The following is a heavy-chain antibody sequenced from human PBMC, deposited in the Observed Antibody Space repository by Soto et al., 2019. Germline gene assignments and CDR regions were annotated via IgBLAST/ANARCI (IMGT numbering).Heavy chain of an antibody. V-gene: IGHV4-34*01. Sequence: SETLSLTCAVYGGSFSGYYWSWIRQPPGKGLEWIGEINHSGSTNYNPSLKSRVTISVDTSKNQFSLKLSSVTAADTAVYYCARGLLTRRESIAAAGTGPSDYWGQGTLVTVSS. CDR3: ARGLLTRRESIAAAGTGPSDY. CDR2: INHSGST. D-gene: IGHD6-13*01. J-gene: IGHJ4*02. CDR1: GGSFSGYY.